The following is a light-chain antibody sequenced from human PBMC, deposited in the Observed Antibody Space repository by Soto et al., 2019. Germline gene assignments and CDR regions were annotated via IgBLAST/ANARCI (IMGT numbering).Light chain of an antibody. V-gene: IGKV2-28*01. Sequence: MTQSPSSLSASVGDRVTITCRASESISSYVNWYLQKPGQSQQXLIYLGSNRASGVPDRFSGSGSGTDFTLKISRVEAEDGGVDDCMQALQTPLTFCGGTKVDIK. CDR1: ESISSY. CDR2: LGS. CDR3: MQALQTPLT. J-gene: IGKJ4*01.